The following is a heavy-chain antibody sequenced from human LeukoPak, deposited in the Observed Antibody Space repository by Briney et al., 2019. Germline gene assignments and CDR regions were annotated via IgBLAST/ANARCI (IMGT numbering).Heavy chain of an antibody. Sequence: SVKVSCKASGGTFSSYAISWVRQAPGQGLEWMGGIIPIFGTANYAQKFQGRVTITADESTSTAYMELSSLRSEDTAVYYCARVHLGGYYFDYWGQGTLVTVSS. CDR3: ARVHLGGYYFDY. CDR1: GGTFSSYA. CDR2: IIPIFGTA. V-gene: IGHV1-69*01. D-gene: IGHD3-16*01. J-gene: IGHJ4*02.